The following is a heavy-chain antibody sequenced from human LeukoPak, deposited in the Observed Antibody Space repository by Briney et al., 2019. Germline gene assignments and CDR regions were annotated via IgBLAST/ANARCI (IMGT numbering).Heavy chain of an antibody. D-gene: IGHD3-22*01. CDR3: ARAPSEIGGYYPEYFRH. Sequence: GGSLRLSCAASGFTFSSYWMHWVRQAPGKGLVWVSRIKSDGSTNYADSVKGRFTISRDDAKSTVSLQMNSLRAEDTGVYYCARAPSEIGGYYPEYFRHWGQGTLVTVSS. J-gene: IGHJ1*01. CDR2: IKSDGST. V-gene: IGHV3-74*01. CDR1: GFTFSSYW.